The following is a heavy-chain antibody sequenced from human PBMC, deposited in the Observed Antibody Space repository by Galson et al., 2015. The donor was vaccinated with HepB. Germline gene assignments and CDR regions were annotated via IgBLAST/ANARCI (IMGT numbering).Heavy chain of an antibody. CDR1: GYTSGYSFANYW. V-gene: IGHV5-51*01. CDR3: ANQGYCHSTSCLNGFI. CDR2: IYAGDSDT. J-gene: IGHJ3*02. Sequence: QSGAEVKKPGESLKISCKGSGYTSGYSFANYWIAWVRQMPGKGLEWMGFIYAGDSDTTYSPSFQGQVTISVDKSISTAYLQWSSLKASDTAMYYCANQGYCHSTSCLNGFIWGQGTMVTVSS. D-gene: IGHD2-2*01.